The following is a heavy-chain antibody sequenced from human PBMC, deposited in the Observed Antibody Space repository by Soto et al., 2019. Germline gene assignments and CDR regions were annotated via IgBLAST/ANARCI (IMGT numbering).Heavy chain of an antibody. D-gene: IGHD3-16*02. CDR1: GGTFSSYA. Sequence: AASVKVSCKASGGTFSSYAISWVRQAPGQGLEWMGGIIPIFGTANYAQKFQGRVTITADESTSTAYMELSSLRSEDTAVYYCARDGNYDYVWGSYRYTQYYFDYWGQGTLVTVSS. V-gene: IGHV1-69*13. CDR2: IIPIFGTA. J-gene: IGHJ4*02. CDR3: ARDGNYDYVWGSYRYTQYYFDY.